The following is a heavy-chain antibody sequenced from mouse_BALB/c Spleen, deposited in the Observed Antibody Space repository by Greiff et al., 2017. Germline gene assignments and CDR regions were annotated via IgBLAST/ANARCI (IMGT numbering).Heavy chain of an antibody. CDR2: IWAGGST. CDR3: ARYYDAFAY. J-gene: IGHJ3*01. Sequence: VKLQESGPGLVAPSQSLSITCTVSGFSLTSYGVHWVRQPPGKGLEWLGVIWAGGSTNYNSALMSRLSISKDNSKSQVFLKMNSLQTDDTAMYYCARYYDAFAYWGQGTLVTVSA. D-gene: IGHD2-4*01. CDR1: GFSLTSYG. V-gene: IGHV2-9*02.